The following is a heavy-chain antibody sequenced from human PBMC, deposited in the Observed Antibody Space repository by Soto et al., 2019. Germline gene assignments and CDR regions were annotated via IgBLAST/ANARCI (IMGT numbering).Heavy chain of an antibody. CDR3: ARDPGFSNGWLLDY. V-gene: IGHV1-2*02. CDR1: GYTFIGYY. J-gene: IGHJ4*02. Sequence: GASVKVSCKASGYTFIGYYMHWVRQAPGQGLEWMGWIKPNNGDTDYAQKFRGRVTLTRDTSISTAYMELNRLQYDDTAVYYCARDPGFSNGWLLDYWGQGIVVTVSS. D-gene: IGHD6-19*01. CDR2: IKPNNGDT.